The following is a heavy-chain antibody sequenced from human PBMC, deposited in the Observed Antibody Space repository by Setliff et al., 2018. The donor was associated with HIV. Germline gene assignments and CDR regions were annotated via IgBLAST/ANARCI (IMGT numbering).Heavy chain of an antibody. CDR1: GYSFTSYW. CDR2: IDPSDSYT. D-gene: IGHD3-10*01. V-gene: IGHV5-10-1*01. CDR3: ARAYGSGSYYNLGGFDP. Sequence: GESLKISCKGSGYSFTSYWITWVRQMPGKGLEWMGRIDPSDSYTNYSPSLQGHVTISVDKSISTAYLQWSSLKASDTAMYYCARAYGSGSYYNLGGFDPWGQGTLVTVS. J-gene: IGHJ5*02.